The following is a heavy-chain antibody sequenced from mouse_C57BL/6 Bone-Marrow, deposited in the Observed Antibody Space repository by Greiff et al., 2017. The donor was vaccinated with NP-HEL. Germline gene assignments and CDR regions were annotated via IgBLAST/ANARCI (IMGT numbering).Heavy chain of an antibody. CDR3: ARHYGSSADYYAMDY. J-gene: IGHJ4*01. CDR2: ISSGGSYT. CDR1: GFTFSSYG. Sequence: EVHLVESGGDLVKPGGSLKLSCAASGFTFSSYGMSWVRQTPDKRLEWVATISSGGSYTYYPDIVKGRFTISRDNAKNTLYLQMSSLKSEDTAMYYCARHYGSSADYYAMDYWGQGTSVTVSS. V-gene: IGHV5-6*01. D-gene: IGHD1-1*01.